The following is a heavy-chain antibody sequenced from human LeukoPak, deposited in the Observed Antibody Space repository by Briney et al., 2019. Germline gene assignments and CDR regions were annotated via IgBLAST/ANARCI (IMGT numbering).Heavy chain of an antibody. CDR3: APTLSVLLWFGELSP. CDR1: GYTFTSYG. V-gene: IGHV1-2*02. J-gene: IGHJ5*02. Sequence: ASVKVSCKASGYTFTSYGISWVRQAPGQGLEWMGWINPNSGGTNYAQKFQGRVTMTRDTAISTAYMELSRLRSDDTAVYYCAPTLSVLLWFGELSPWGQGTLVTVSS. CDR2: INPNSGGT. D-gene: IGHD3-10*01.